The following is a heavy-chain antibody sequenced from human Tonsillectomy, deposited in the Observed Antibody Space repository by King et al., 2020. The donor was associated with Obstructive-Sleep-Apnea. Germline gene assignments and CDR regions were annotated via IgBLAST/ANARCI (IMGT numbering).Heavy chain of an antibody. CDR2: IYVTAGT. V-gene: IGHV4-59*01. Sequence: VQLQESGPGLVKPSETLSLTCTVSGDSINTYYWSWLRQSPEKGLEWIGYIYVTAGTIYNPSLKSRVTISADDSRNQFSLTLTSVTAADTAVYYCARHQSAAYYFDSSGYPRPIDRWGQGALVTVSS. CDR1: GDSINTYY. J-gene: IGHJ5*02. CDR3: ARHQSAAYYFDSSGYPRPIDR. D-gene: IGHD3-22*01.